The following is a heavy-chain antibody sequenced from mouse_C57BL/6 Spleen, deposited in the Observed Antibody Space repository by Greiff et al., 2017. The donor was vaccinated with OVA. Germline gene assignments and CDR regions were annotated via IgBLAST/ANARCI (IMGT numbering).Heavy chain of an antibody. J-gene: IGHJ1*03. CDR1: GFSLTSYG. V-gene: IGHV2-6*03. CDR3: ARSYDGYSHWYFDV. CDR2: IWSDGST. Sequence: VKVVESGPGLVAPSQSLSITCTVSGFSLTSYGVHWVRQPPGKGLEWLVVIWSDGSTTYNSALKSRLSISKDNSKSQVFLKMNSLQTDDTAMYYCARSYDGYSHWYFDVWGTGTTVTVSS. D-gene: IGHD2-3*01.